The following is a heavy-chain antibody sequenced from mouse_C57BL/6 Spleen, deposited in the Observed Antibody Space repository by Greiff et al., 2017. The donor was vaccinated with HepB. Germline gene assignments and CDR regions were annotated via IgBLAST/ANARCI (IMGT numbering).Heavy chain of an antibody. V-gene: IGHV1-54*01. CDR2: INPGSGGT. D-gene: IGHD2-3*01. Sequence: QVQLKESGAELVRPGTSVKVSCKASGYAFTNYLIEWVKQRPGQGLEWIGVINPGSGGTNYNEKFKGKATLTADKSSSTAYMQLSSLTSEDSAVYFCARRLLYDGYEGFAAYWGQGTLVTVSA. CDR1: GYAFTNYL. CDR3: ARRLLYDGYEGFAAY. J-gene: IGHJ3*01.